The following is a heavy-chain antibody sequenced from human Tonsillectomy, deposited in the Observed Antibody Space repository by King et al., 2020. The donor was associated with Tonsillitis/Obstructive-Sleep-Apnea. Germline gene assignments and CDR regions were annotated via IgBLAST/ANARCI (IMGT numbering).Heavy chain of an antibody. CDR2: IDHSGST. CDR3: ARERSNGWYDY. D-gene: IGHD6-19*01. CDR1: GGSFSGYY. Sequence: VQLQQWGAGLLKPSETLSLTCAVYGGSFSGYYWSWIRQPPGKGLEWIGEIDHSGSTSYYPSLKSRVTVSVDTSKNQFSLKLSSVTAADTAVYYCARERSNGWYDYWGQGTLVTVSS. J-gene: IGHJ4*02. V-gene: IGHV4-34*01.